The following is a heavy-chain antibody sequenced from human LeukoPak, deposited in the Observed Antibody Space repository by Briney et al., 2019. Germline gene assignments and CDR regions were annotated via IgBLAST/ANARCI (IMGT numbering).Heavy chain of an antibody. Sequence: GASVKVSXKASGYTFTVYHIHYMRQAPGQGLEWIGWINPNNGDTNYAQKFQGRVTMTRDTSISTTYMELNTLTSDDTAFYYCARVRVISSPDLAPWGQGTLVTVSS. CDR3: ARVRVISSPDLAP. CDR2: INPNNGDT. CDR1: GYTFTVYH. J-gene: IGHJ5*02. D-gene: IGHD6-6*01. V-gene: IGHV1-2*02.